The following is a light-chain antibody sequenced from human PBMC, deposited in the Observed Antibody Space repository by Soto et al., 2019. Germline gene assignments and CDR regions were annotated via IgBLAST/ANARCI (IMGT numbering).Light chain of an antibody. J-gene: IGKJ1*01. V-gene: IGKV1-5*03. CDR1: QTISSW. CDR2: KAS. Sequence: DIQMTQSPSSLSRSXGYRVTITXXASQTISSWLAWYQQKPGKAPKLLIYKASTLKSGVPSRFSGSGSGTEFTLTISSLQPDDFATYYCQHYNSYSEAFGRGTKVDIK. CDR3: QHYNSYSEA.